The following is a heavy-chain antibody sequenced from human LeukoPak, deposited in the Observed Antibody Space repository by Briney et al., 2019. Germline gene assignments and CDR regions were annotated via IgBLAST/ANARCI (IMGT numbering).Heavy chain of an antibody. CDR1: GGSISSSSYY. V-gene: IGHV4-61*05. CDR3: ARLRAAVAGTPGAFDI. Sequence: PSETLSLTCTVSGGSISSSSYYWGWIRQPPGKGLEWIGYIYTSGSTNYNPSLKSRVTISVDTSKHQFSLKLSSVTAADTAVYYCARLRAAVAGTPGAFDIWGQGTMVTVSS. D-gene: IGHD6-19*01. CDR2: IYTSGST. J-gene: IGHJ3*02.